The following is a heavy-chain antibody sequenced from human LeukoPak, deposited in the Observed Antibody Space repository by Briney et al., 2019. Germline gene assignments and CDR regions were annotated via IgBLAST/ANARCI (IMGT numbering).Heavy chain of an antibody. D-gene: IGHD3-16*02. V-gene: IGHV3-21*01. J-gene: IGHJ4*02. CDR3: ARDPSPSDYVWGSYRLY. CDR2: ISSSSSYI. Sequence: GGSLRLSCAASGFTFSSYSMNWVRQAPGKGLEWVSSISSSSSYIYYADSVKGRFTISRDNAKNSLYLQMNSLRAEDTAVYYCARDPSPSDYVWGSYRLYWGQGTLVTVSS. CDR1: GFTFSSYS.